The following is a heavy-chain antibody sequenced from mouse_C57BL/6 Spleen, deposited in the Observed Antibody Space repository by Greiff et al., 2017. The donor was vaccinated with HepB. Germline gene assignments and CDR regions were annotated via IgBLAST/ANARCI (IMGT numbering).Heavy chain of an antibody. CDR2: IWSGGST. V-gene: IGHV2-2*01. J-gene: IGHJ4*01. Sequence: QVQLKESGPGLVQPSQRLSITCTVSGFSLTSYGVHWVRQSPGKGLEWLGVIWSGGSTDYNAAFISRLSISKDNSKSQVFFKMNSLQADDTAIYYCARNLITTVVDYYAMDYWGQGTSVTVSS. CDR3: ARNLITTVVDYYAMDY. D-gene: IGHD1-1*01. CDR1: GFSLTSYG.